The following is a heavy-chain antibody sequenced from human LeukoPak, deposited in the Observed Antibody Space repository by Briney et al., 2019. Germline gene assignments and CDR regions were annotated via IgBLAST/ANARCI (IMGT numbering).Heavy chain of an antibody. D-gene: IGHD5-18*01. CDR2: IVPILGTA. Sequence: SVKVSCKAPGGSFGRYAVSWVRQAPGQGLEWMGRIVPILGTANYAQKFQGRVTITADDSTGTAYMELTSLRSADTAVYYCARSQGYSYGSSYWGQGTLVTVSS. V-gene: IGHV1-69*11. CDR3: ARSQGYSYGSSY. CDR1: GGSFGRYA. J-gene: IGHJ4*02.